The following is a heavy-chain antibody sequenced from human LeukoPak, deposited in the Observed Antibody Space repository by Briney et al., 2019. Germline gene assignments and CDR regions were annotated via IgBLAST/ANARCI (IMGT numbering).Heavy chain of an antibody. J-gene: IGHJ4*02. D-gene: IGHD3-22*01. CDR1: GFTVSTNY. CDR3: ARDLNYYDSSGYGH. V-gene: IGHV3-53*01. Sequence: GGSLRLSCAASGFTVSTNYMSWVRQAPGKGLEWVSVIYSGGSPYYADSVKGRFTISRDNSKNTLYLQMNSLRAEDTAVYYCARDLNYYDSSGYGHWGQGTLVTVSS. CDR2: IYSGGSP.